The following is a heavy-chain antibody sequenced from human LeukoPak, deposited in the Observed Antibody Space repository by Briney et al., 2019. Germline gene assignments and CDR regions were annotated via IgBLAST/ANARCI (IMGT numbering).Heavy chain of an antibody. Sequence: SETLSLTCAVYGGSFSGYYWSWIRQPPGKGLEWIGYIYYSGSTNYNPSLKSRVTISVDTSKNQFSLKLSSVTAADTAVYYCARLSPYYYDSSGYLDAFDIWGQGTMVTVSS. J-gene: IGHJ3*02. CDR2: IYYSGST. D-gene: IGHD3-22*01. CDR3: ARLSPYYYDSSGYLDAFDI. V-gene: IGHV4-59*01. CDR1: GGSFSGYY.